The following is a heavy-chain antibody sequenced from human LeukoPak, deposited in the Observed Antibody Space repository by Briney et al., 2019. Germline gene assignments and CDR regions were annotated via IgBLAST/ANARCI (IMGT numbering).Heavy chain of an antibody. CDR1: GFTFSNSP. Sequence: PGGSLRLSCAASGFTFSNSPMIWVRQAPGKGLEWVAVISYDGSNKYYADSVKGRFTISRDNSKNTLYLQMNSLRAEDTAVYYCARDIAATGFFDYWGQGTLVTVSS. CDR3: ARDIAATGFFDY. D-gene: IGHD6-13*01. CDR2: ISYDGSNK. V-gene: IGHV3-30-3*01. J-gene: IGHJ4*02.